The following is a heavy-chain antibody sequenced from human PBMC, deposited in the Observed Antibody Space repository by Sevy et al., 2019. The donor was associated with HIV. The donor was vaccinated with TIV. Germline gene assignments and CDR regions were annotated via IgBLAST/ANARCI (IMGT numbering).Heavy chain of an antibody. Sequence: ASVKVSCKASGYIFSTYAMHWVRQAPGQGLEWMGWINAVNGNTKNSQKFQGRVTISRDTSACTAYMELSSLRAEDTAVYDCASHVHYPGSGGIFDNWGQGTLVTVSS. J-gene: IGHJ4*02. CDR2: INAVNGNT. V-gene: IGHV1-3*01. CDR3: ASHVHYPGSGGIFDN. CDR1: GYIFSTYA. D-gene: IGHD3-10*01.